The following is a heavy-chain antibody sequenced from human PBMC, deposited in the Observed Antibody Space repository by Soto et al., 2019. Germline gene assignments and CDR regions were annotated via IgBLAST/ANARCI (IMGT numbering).Heavy chain of an antibody. CDR2: MNPKSGHT. D-gene: IGHD3-16*01. V-gene: IGHV1-8*01. Sequence: ASVKVSCKASGYSFSDYSINWVRQAPGQGLEWMGXMNPKSGHTAHEQKXXGRVTLTRDTSINTVYMELSSLTSGDTAVYVCARRITDGHFDVSGQGTQVTVS. CDR1: GYSFSDYS. CDR3: ARRITDGHFDV. J-gene: IGHJ4*02.